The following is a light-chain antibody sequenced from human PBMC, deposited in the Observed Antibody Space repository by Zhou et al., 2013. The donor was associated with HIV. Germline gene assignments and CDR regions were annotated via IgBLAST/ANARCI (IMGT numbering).Light chain of an antibody. CDR2: EVS. J-gene: IGKJ2*01. CDR3: MQGTHLPYT. CDR1: QSLLHSDGKTY. V-gene: IGKV2-29*03. Sequence: VMTQTPLSLSVTPGQAASISCKSTQSLLHSDGKTYLYWFMQKSGQSPQLLIYEVSKRFSGLPERFSGSGSGTDFTLTISRVEAEDAGIFYCMQGTHLPYTFGQGTKLDMK.